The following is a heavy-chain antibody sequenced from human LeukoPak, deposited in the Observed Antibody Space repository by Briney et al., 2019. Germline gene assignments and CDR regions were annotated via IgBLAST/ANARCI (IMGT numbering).Heavy chain of an antibody. Sequence: SETLSLTCSVSGGSISNALYYWGWIRQAPGKGLEWIGSIFHSGNTYYNPSLKGRVTLSVDTSKDHFSMRLRSVTAADTAVYFCAGVSRTGLVSGDWFDPWSQGTLVTVSS. CDR1: GGSISNALYY. V-gene: IGHV4-39*02. CDR2: IFHSGNT. J-gene: IGHJ5*02. CDR3: AGVSRTGLVSGDWFDP. D-gene: IGHD5-18*01.